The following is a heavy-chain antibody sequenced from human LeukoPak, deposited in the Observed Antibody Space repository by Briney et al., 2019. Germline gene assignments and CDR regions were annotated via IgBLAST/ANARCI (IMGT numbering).Heavy chain of an antibody. V-gene: IGHV4-38-2*02. CDR2: IFQSVST. CDR3: ARNNSNGFDF. J-gene: IGHJ4*02. D-gene: IGHD6-19*01. Sequence: PSETLSLTCTVSGYSISGGYYWCWIRQPPGKGLEWIGTIFQSVSTYYNPSLKSRVTTSVDTSKNQFSLKLSSATAADTAVYYCARNNSNGFDFWSQGTLVTVSS. CDR1: GYSISGGYY.